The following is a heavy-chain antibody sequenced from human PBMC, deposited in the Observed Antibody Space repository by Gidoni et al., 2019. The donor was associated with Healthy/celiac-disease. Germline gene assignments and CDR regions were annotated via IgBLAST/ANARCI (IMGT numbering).Heavy chain of an antibody. Sequence: EVQLVESGGGLVQPGGSLRRSCAASGFTFSASAMHWVGQASGKGLEWVGRIRSNANSYATAYAASVKGRFTIARDDSKNTAYLQMNSLKTEDTAVYYCTRPKAYSGSYNQDFDDWGQGTLVTVSS. V-gene: IGHV3-73*01. CDR2: IRSNANSYAT. CDR1: GFTFSASA. D-gene: IGHD1-26*01. CDR3: TRPKAYSGSYNQDFDD. J-gene: IGHJ4*02.